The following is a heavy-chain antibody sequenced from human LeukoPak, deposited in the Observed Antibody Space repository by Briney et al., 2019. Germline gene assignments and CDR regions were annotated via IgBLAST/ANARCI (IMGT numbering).Heavy chain of an antibody. CDR3: ARGRSSWFGDY. Sequence: SETLSLTCAVSGGSISSGGHSWSWMRQPPGKGLEWIGYIYHSGSTYYNPSLKSRVTISVDRSKNQFSLKLSSVTAADTAVYYCARGRSSWFGDYWGQGTLVTVSS. CDR1: GGSISSGGHS. J-gene: IGHJ4*02. CDR2: IYHSGST. D-gene: IGHD6-13*01. V-gene: IGHV4-30-2*01.